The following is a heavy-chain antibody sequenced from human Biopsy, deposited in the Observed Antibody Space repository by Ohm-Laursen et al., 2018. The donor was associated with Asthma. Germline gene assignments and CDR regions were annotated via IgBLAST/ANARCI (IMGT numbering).Heavy chain of an antibody. CDR1: GFTFSSYS. CDR2: ISSSSSTI. V-gene: IGHV3-48*02. J-gene: IGHJ6*02. CDR3: ARDAGYCGGDCYSLLEYYYYYYGMDV. Sequence: GSLRLSCTASGFTFSSYSMNWVRQAPGKGLEWVSYISSSSSTIYYADSVKGRFTISRDNAKNSLYLQMNSLRDEDTAVYYRARDAGYCGGDCYSLLEYYYYYYGMDVWGQGTTVTVSS. D-gene: IGHD2-21*02.